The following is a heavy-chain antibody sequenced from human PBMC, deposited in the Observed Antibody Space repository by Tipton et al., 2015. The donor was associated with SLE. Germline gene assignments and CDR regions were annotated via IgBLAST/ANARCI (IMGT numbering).Heavy chain of an antibody. CDR3: ARDYYGSGFDAFDI. J-gene: IGHJ3*02. D-gene: IGHD3-10*01. CDR1: GYSFTSCW. CDR2: IYHTGST. Sequence: VQLVQSGAGVKKSGESLKISCEGFGYSFTSCWIGWVRQMPGEGLEWMGWIYHTGSTDYNPSLKSRVTISVDTSKNQFSLRLSSVTAADTAVYYCARDYYGSGFDAFDIWGQGTMVTVSS. V-gene: IGHV5-51*03.